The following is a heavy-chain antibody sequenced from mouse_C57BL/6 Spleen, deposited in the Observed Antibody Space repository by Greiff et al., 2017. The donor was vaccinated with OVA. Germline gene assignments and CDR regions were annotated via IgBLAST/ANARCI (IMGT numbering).Heavy chain of an antibody. CDR3: TRAFYPDWYFDV. D-gene: IGHD2-1*01. Sequence: VMLVESGEGFVKPGGSLKLSCAASGFTFSSYAMSWVRQTPEKRLEWVAYISSGGDYIYYADTVKGRFTISRDNARNTLYLQMSSLKSEDTAMYYCTRAFYPDWYFDVWGTGTTVTVSS. J-gene: IGHJ1*03. CDR1: GFTFSSYA. V-gene: IGHV5-9-1*02. CDR2: ISSGGDYI.